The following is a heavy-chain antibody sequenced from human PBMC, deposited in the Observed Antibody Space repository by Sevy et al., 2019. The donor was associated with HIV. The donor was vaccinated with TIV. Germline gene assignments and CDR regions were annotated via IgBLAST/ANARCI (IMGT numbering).Heavy chain of an antibody. J-gene: IGHJ4*02. CDR3: ARGGYYGYSGLDY. Sequence: GGSLRLSCAASGFTTGFTFSDYWMAWVRQAPGKGLEWVANIKEDGTEIYYLDSLKGRFIISRDNAKNLLYLQMNSLRAEDTAVYYCARGGYYGYSGLDYWGQGTLVTVSS. D-gene: IGHD3-10*01. V-gene: IGHV3-7*01. CDR1: GFTTGFTFSDYW. CDR2: IKEDGTEI.